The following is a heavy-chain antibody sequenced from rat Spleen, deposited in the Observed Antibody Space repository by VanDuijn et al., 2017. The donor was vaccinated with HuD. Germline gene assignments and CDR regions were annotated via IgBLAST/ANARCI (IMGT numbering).Heavy chain of an antibody. CDR1: GFSFTNYN. J-gene: IGHJ3*01. CDR3: TRSYGGYTQHWFTY. D-gene: IGHD1-11*01. CDR2: MRFNGDT. Sequence: QAQLKVSGPGLVSPSQTLSLTCTVPGFSFTNYNVHWIRQPPGKGLEWMGRMRFNGDTEYASALKSRLSISRDTSKNQVFLKMNSLQTDDTAIYFCTRSYGGYTQHWFTYWGQGTLVTVSS. V-gene: IGHV2-63*01.